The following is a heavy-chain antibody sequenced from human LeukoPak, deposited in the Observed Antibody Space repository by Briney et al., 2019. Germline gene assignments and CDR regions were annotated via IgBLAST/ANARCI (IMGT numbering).Heavy chain of an antibody. Sequence: SETLSLTCAVYGGSFSGYYWSWIRQPPGKGLKWIGEINHSGSTNYNPSLKSRVTISVDTSKNQFSLKLSSVTAADTAVYHCARGTRRRYSTQNDAFDIWGQGTMVTVSS. D-gene: IGHD5-18*01. CDR3: ARGTRRRYSTQNDAFDI. V-gene: IGHV4-34*01. J-gene: IGHJ3*02. CDR1: GGSFSGYY. CDR2: INHSGST.